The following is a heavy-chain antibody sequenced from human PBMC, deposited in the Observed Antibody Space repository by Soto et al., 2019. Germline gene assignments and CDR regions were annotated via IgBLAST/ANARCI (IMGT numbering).Heavy chain of an antibody. D-gene: IGHD3-22*01. CDR3: ARDVEYYDSSGYYYLGY. J-gene: IGHJ4*02. CDR2: IWYDGSNK. V-gene: IGHV3-33*01. Sequence: QVQLVESGGGVVQPGRSLRLSCAASEFTFSSYGMHWVRQAPGKGLEWVAVIWYDGSNKYYADSVKGRFTISRDNSKNTLYLQMNSLRAEDTAVYYCARDVEYYDSSGYYYLGYWGQGTLVTVSS. CDR1: EFTFSSYG.